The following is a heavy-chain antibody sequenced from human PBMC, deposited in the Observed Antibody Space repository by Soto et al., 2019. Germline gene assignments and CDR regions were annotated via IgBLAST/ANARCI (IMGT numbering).Heavy chain of an antibody. Sequence: QVQLQESGPGLVKPSGTLSLTCAVSGGSISSSNWWSWVRQPPGKGLEWIGEIYHSGSTNYNPSLKSRVTISVDKSKNQFSLKLSSVTAADPAVYYCARSGWGVVVTDIGGAFDIWGQGTMVTVSS. J-gene: IGHJ3*02. CDR2: IYHSGST. CDR1: GGSISSSNW. D-gene: IGHD2-21*02. V-gene: IGHV4-4*02. CDR3: ARSGWGVVVTDIGGAFDI.